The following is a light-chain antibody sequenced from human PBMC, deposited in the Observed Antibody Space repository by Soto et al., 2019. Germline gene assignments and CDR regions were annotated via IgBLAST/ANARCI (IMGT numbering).Light chain of an antibody. CDR3: QQYHDLLT. V-gene: IGKV1-33*01. CDR2: DAS. J-gene: IGKJ4*01. CDR1: QDIDVY. Sequence: DLQMTQSPSSLSAFVGDRVTITCQASQDIDVYLSWYQQRPGQAPELLIYDASDLNTGVPSRFRGSGSGTHFTLTISSLQPEDIATYYCQQYHDLLTFGGGTKVEI.